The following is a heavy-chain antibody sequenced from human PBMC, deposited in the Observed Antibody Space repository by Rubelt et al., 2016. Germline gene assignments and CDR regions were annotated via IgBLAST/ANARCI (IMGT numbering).Heavy chain of an antibody. CDR3: AKVGGLGSYYTSYFEA. D-gene: IGHD3-10*01. CDR1: GFYFSSCW. J-gene: IGHJ4*02. Sequence: GGSLRLSCAASGFYFSSCWVNWLRQAPGKGLEWVANIRQDGSEKFYVDSVKGRFTISRDNAKNSLYLPMNSLRVEDTAVYYCAKVGGLGSYYTSYFEAWGRGTLVTVSS. CDR2: IRQDGSEK. V-gene: IGHV3-7*01.